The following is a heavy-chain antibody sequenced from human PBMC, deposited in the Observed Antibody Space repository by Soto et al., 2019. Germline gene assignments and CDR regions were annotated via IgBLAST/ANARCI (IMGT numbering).Heavy chain of an antibody. J-gene: IGHJ4*02. CDR1: GGTFSSYA. Sequence: QVQLVQSGAEVKKPGSSVKVSCKASGGTFSSYAISWVRQAPGQGLEWMGGIIPIFGTTNYAQKFQGRVTITADESTSTAYMELSSLRSEDTAVYYCARSLRYFDWLWYFDYWGQGTLVTVSS. CDR3: ARSLRYFDWLWYFDY. D-gene: IGHD3-9*01. V-gene: IGHV1-69*12. CDR2: IIPIFGTT.